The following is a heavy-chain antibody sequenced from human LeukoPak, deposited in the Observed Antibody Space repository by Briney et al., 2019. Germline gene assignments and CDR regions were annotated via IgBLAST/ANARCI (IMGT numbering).Heavy chain of an antibody. J-gene: IGHJ4*02. Sequence: PGESLKISCKGSGYTFNSYWIGWVRQMPGKGLEWMGIIYPGDSDTRYSPSFQGQVTISADKSISTAYLQWSSLKASDTAMYYCARRQIVGATRSPFDYWGQGTLVTVSS. CDR1: GYTFNSYW. V-gene: IGHV5-51*01. CDR2: IYPGDSDT. D-gene: IGHD1-26*01. CDR3: ARRQIVGATRSPFDY.